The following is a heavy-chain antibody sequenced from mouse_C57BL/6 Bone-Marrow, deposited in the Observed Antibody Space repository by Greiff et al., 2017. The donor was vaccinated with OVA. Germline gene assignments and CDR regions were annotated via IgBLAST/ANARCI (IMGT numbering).Heavy chain of an antibody. J-gene: IGHJ2*01. CDR1: GFNIKDDY. CDR3: TTHYYGSRGDY. CDR2: IDPENGDT. D-gene: IGHD1-1*01. V-gene: IGHV14-4*01. Sequence: VQLKESGAELVRPGASVKLSCTASGFNIKDDYMHWVKQRPEQGLEWIGWIDPENGDTEYASKFQGKATITADTSSNTAYLQLSSLTSEDTAVYYCTTHYYGSRGDYWGQGTTLTVSS.